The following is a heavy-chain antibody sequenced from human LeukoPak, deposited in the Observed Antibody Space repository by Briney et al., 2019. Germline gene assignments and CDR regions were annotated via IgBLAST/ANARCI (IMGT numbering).Heavy chain of an antibody. CDR2: INHSRST. CDR1: GGSFSGYY. CDR3: ARDGRISPYSGMDV. V-gene: IGHV4-34*01. Sequence: ASETLSLTCAVYGGSFSGYYWSWIRQPPGKGLEWIGEINHSRSTNYNPSLKSRVTISVDTSKIQFSLKLNSVTPADTAVYYCARDGRISPYSGMDVWGQGTTVTVSS. J-gene: IGHJ6*02. D-gene: IGHD1-26*01.